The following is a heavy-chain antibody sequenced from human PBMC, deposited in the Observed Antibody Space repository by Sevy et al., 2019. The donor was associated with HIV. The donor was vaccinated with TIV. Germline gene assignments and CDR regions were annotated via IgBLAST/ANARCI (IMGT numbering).Heavy chain of an antibody. Sequence: SETLSLTCSVSGGSISSYFWTWVRQSPAKGLEWIGNIYFTGNTDYSPSLKSRVTLSLDTSKSQFSLTLKSVTAADTAIYFCARDSTTRPRVLDYWGQGTLVTVSS. J-gene: IGHJ4*02. CDR1: GGSISSYF. V-gene: IGHV4-59*01. CDR3: ARDSTTRPRVLDY. D-gene: IGHD1-1*01. CDR2: IYFTGNT.